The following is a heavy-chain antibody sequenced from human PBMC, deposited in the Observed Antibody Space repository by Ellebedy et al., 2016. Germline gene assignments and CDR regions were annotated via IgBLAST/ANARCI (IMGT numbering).Heavy chain of an antibody. CDR2: IYSNGNT. Sequence: GGSLRLSXAASGFTVSSNYMSWVRQAPGKGLEWVAVIYSNGNTYYADSGKGRFSISRDNSKDTVDLHMNSLRVEDTALYYCARGTNYGDYRYWYFDLWGRGTLVTVSS. CDR1: GFTVSSNY. D-gene: IGHD4-17*01. V-gene: IGHV3-53*01. CDR3: ARGTNYGDYRYWYFDL. J-gene: IGHJ2*01.